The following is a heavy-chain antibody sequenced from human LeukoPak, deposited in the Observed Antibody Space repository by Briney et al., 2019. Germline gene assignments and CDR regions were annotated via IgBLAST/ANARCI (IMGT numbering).Heavy chain of an antibody. Sequence: PAGSLRLSCAASGFTFSSYAMSWVRQAPGEGLEWVSAISGSGGSTYYADSVKGRFTISRDNSKNTLYLQMNSLRAEDTAVYYCAKGGTAQDYGDAFDYWGQGTLVTVSS. V-gene: IGHV3-23*01. CDR1: GFTFSSYA. CDR2: ISGSGGST. D-gene: IGHD4-17*01. J-gene: IGHJ4*02. CDR3: AKGGTAQDYGDAFDY.